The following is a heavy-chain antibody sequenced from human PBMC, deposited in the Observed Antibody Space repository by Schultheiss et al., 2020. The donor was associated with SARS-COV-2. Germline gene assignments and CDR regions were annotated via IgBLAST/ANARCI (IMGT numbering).Heavy chain of an antibody. CDR1: GFTVSSNY. J-gene: IGHJ6*02. CDR3: ARENPLAYCGGDCYAGARYYYGMDV. CDR2: ISYDGSNK. D-gene: IGHD2-21*02. Sequence: GGSLRLSCAASGFTVSSNYMSWVRQAPGKGLEWVAVISYDGSNKYYADSVKGRFTISRDNSKNTLYLQMNSLRAEDTAVFYCARENPLAYCGGDCYAGARYYYGMDVWGQGTTVTVSS. V-gene: IGHV3-30*03.